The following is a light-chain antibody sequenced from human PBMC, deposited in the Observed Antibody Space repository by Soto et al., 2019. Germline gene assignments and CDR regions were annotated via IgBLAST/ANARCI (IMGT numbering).Light chain of an antibody. CDR1: RSDVGGYTY. V-gene: IGLV2-14*03. CDR3: CSYTSISTYV. CDR2: DVS. J-gene: IGLJ1*01. Sequence: QSVLTQPASVSGSPGQSITIACAGTRSDVGGYTYVSWYQQHQGEAPKLLIYDVSDRPSGGSNRFSGYKSGNTASLTISGLQAEDEADYYCCSYTSISTYVFGTGTKVTVL.